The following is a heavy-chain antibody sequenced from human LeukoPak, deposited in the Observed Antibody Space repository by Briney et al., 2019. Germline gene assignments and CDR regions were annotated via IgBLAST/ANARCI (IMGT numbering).Heavy chain of an antibody. CDR3: ARVLDYYDSSALFAFDI. D-gene: IGHD3-22*01. J-gene: IGHJ3*02. V-gene: IGHV3-9*01. Sequence: GGSLRLSCAASEFTFDDYAMNWVRQAPGKGLEWVSGISWNSGTIGYADSVKGRFTISRDNSKNTLYLQMNSLRAEDTAVYYCARVLDYYDSSALFAFDIWGQGTMVTVSS. CDR2: ISWNSGTI. CDR1: EFTFDDYA.